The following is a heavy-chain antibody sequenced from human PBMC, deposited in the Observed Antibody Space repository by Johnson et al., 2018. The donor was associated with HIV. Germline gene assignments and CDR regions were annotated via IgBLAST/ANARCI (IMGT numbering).Heavy chain of an antibody. V-gene: IGHV3-11*04. CDR1: GFTFSDNY. CDR2: ISSSVSTI. J-gene: IGHJ3*02. D-gene: IGHD1-26*01. CDR3: AKEPAVGYSGSFSGGFDI. Sequence: QVQLVESGGGLVKPGGSLRLSGAAPGFTFSDNYMSWTRQAPGKGREWVSSISSSVSTIYYADPVKGGFTVPRDKSKNTLYLQMNSLRAEDTAVYYCAKEPAVGYSGSFSGGFDIWGQGTMVTVSS.